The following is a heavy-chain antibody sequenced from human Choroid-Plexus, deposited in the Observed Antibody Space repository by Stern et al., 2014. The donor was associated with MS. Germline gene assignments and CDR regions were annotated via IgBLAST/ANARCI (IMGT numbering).Heavy chain of an antibody. V-gene: IGHV3-30*18. CDR3: AKDRWGDGYPIFDY. D-gene: IGHD5-24*01. Sequence: VQLVESGGGVVQPGRSLRLSCAASGFNFNYYAMHWVRQAPGQGLEWVASTSYVGSNKNYADSVKGRFTISRDNSKNTLYLQMNSLRAADTAVYYCAKDRWGDGYPIFDYWGQGTLVTVSS. CDR2: TSYVGSNK. J-gene: IGHJ4*02. CDR1: GFNFNYYA.